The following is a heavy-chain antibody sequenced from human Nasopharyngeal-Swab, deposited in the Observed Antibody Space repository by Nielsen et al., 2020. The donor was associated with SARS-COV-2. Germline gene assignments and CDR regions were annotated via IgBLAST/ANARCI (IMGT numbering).Heavy chain of an antibody. CDR2: ISSSGSMI. D-gene: IGHD3-3*01. Sequence: GESLKISCAASGFTFSDYYTSWIRQAPGKGLEWVSYISSSGSMIYYADSVKGRFTISRDNAKNSLYLQMNSLRAEDTAVYYCARGLTIFDWFDPWGQGTLVSVSS. V-gene: IGHV3-11*04. CDR1: GFTFSDYY. CDR3: ARGLTIFDWFDP. J-gene: IGHJ5*02.